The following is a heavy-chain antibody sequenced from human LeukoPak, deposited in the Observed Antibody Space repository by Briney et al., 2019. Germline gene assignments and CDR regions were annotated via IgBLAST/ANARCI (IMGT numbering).Heavy chain of an antibody. V-gene: IGHV3-11*01. D-gene: IGHD1-26*01. CDR2: ISSSGSTI. J-gene: IGHJ4*02. CDR3: ARRSGSYYFDY. Sequence: GGSLRLSCAASGFTFSDYYMSWIRRAPGKGLEWVSYISSSGSTIYYADSVKGRFTISRDNAKNSLYLQMNSLRAKDTAVYYCARRSGSYYFDYWGQGTLVTVSS. CDR1: GFTFSDYY.